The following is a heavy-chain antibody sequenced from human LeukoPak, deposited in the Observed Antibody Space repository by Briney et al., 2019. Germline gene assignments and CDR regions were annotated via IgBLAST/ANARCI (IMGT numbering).Heavy chain of an antibody. J-gene: IGHJ5*02. Sequence: GASVKVSCKASGYTFTSYGISWVRQAPGQGLEWMGWISAYNGNTNYAQKLQGRVTMTTDTSTSTAYMELRSLRSDDTAVYYCARDSSSPSNSAFDPWGQGTLVTVSS. CDR3: ARDSSSPSNSAFDP. D-gene: IGHD6-6*01. CDR2: ISAYNGNT. CDR1: GYTFTSYG. V-gene: IGHV1-18*01.